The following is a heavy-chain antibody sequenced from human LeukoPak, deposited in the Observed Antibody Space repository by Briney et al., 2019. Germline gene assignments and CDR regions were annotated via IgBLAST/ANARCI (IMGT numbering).Heavy chain of an antibody. CDR3: AKALTRWAFDI. Sequence: GGSLRLSCAASGFTFSGYPIHWVRQAPGKGLEWVSSISPSTNGKTYADSVKGRFTISTDNAKNTLYLQMDSLRAEDTAVYYCAKALTRWAFDIWGQGTMVTVSS. CDR1: GFTFSGYP. V-gene: IGHV3-23*01. D-gene: IGHD3-16*01. J-gene: IGHJ3*02. CDR2: ISPSTNGK.